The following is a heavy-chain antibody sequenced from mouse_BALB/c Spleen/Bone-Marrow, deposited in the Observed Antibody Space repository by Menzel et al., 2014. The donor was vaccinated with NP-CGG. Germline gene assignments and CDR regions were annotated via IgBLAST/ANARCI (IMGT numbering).Heavy chain of an antibody. CDR3: TRDYYGSSYWYFDV. V-gene: IGHV1S22*01. J-gene: IGHJ1*01. D-gene: IGHD1-1*01. Sequence: LQQPGSELVRPGASVKLSCKASGYTFTSYWMHWVKQRHGQGLEGIGNFYPGSGSTNYDEKFKSKGTLTVDTSSSTAYMHLSSLTSEDSAVYYCTRDYYGSSYWYFDVWGAGTTVTVSS. CDR2: FYPGSGST. CDR1: GYTFTSYW.